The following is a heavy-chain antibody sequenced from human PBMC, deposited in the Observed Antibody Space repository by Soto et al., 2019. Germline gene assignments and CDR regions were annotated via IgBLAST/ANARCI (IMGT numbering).Heavy chain of an antibody. Sequence: SETLSLTCAVSGGSISSGGYSWSWIRQPPGKGLEWIGYIYHSGSTYYNPSLKSRVTISVDRSKNQFSLKLSSVTAADTAVYYCARSVVVTGECDYWGQGTLVTVPS. J-gene: IGHJ4*02. CDR1: GGSISSGGYS. V-gene: IGHV4-30-2*01. CDR3: ARSVVVTGECDY. CDR2: IYHSGST. D-gene: IGHD2-21*02.